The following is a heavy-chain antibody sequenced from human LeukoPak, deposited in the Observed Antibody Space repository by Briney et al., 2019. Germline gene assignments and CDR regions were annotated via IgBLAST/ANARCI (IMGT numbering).Heavy chain of an antibody. D-gene: IGHD3-10*01. CDR3: ARYRRGLGYMDV. J-gene: IGHJ6*03. V-gene: IGHV3-20*04. CDR2: IKWNGDRI. Sequence: GGSLRLSCAASGFMLDDYDMSWVRQGPGKGLEWVSGIKWNGDRIGFADSVKGRFTISRDNAKNSLHLQMNSLRAEDTALYYCARYRRGLGYMDVWGKGTTVTVSS. CDR1: GFMLDDYD.